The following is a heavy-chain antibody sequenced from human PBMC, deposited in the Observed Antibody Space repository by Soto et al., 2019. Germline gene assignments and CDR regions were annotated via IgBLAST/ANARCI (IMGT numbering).Heavy chain of an antibody. D-gene: IGHD7-27*01. Sequence: QVQLQESGPGLVKPSETLSLTCTVSGGSISNHYWSWIRQPPGKGLEWIGYIYYNGKTNYNPPLKSRVTPSADTSKNQISMKLSSVTAAGTAVYYCTRANWYSEYWGQGTLVTVSS. CDR1: GGSISNHY. CDR2: IYYNGKT. V-gene: IGHV4-59*11. J-gene: IGHJ4*02. CDR3: TRANWYSEY.